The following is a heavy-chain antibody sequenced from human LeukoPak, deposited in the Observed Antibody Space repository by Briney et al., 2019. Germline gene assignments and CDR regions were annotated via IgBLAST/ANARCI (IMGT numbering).Heavy chain of an antibody. CDR2: INHSGST. CDR1: GGSFSGYY. CDR3: ARGGSHRWLRLRGGFDY. J-gene: IGHJ4*02. D-gene: IGHD5-12*01. V-gene: IGHV4-34*01. Sequence: SETLSPTCAVYGGSFSGYYWSWIRQPPGKGLEWIGEINHSGSTNYNPSLKSRVTISVDTSKNQFSLKLSSVTAADTAVYYCARGGSHRWLRLRGGFDYWGQGTLVTVSS.